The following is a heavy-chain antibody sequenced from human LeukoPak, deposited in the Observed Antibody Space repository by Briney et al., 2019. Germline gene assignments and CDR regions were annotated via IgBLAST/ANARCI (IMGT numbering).Heavy chain of an antibody. V-gene: IGHV3-30-3*01. D-gene: IGHD6-19*01. J-gene: IGHJ4*02. CDR2: ISYDGSNK. Sequence: GRSLRLSCAASGFTFSSYTMHWVRQVPGKGLEWVAVISYDGSNKFYADSVKGRFTISRDNSKNTLYLQMNSLRAEDTAVYYCARGLSGWYYFDYWGQGTLVTVSS. CDR3: ARGLSGWYYFDY. CDR1: GFTFSSYT.